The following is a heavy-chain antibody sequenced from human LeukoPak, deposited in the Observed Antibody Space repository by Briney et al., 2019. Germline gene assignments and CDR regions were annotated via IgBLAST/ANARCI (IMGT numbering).Heavy chain of an antibody. CDR1: GDTFTSYY. D-gene: IGHD3-22*01. V-gene: IGHV1-46*01. CDR3: ARENYYDSIQTYDY. CDR2: INPTGGGT. J-gene: IGHJ4*02. Sequence: ASVKVSCKASGDTFTSYYIHWVRQAPGQGLEWMGVINPTGGGTSYAQKFQGRVTMTRDTSTSTVYMELSSLRSEDTAVYYCARENYYDSIQTYDYWGQGTLVTVSS.